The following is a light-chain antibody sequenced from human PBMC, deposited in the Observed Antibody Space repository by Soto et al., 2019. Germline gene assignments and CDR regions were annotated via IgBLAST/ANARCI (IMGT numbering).Light chain of an antibody. CDR2: WAS. CDR3: QQYYSTPFT. CDR1: QSVLYSSNNKNY. Sequence: DIVMTQSPDSLAVSLGERATINCKSSQSVLYSSNNKNYLAWYQQKPGQPPKLLIYWASTRESGVPDRFSGSGYGSDFTRTISSLQAEDVAVYYCQQYYSTPFTCGPGTKVDIK. J-gene: IGKJ3*01. V-gene: IGKV4-1*01.